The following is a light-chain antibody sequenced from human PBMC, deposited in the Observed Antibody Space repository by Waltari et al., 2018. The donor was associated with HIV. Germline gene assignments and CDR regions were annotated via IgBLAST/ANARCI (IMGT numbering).Light chain of an antibody. CDR2: SNN. J-gene: IGLJ2*01. Sequence: QTVLTQPPSASANPGQRLTIPCIGRRSYIGSNSVYWYEHLPGTTPKLLIYSNNPLPSRVPDRFSGSKSGTSASLAIGGLRAEDEAYYYCAAWDDSLLFGGGTKLTVL. V-gene: IGLV1-47*02. CDR3: AAWDDSLL. CDR1: RSYIGSNS.